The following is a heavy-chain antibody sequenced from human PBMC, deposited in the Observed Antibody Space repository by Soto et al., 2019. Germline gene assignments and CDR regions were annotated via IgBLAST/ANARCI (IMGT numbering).Heavy chain of an antibody. CDR1: GFTFSSYG. CDR3: ATVWARAFDI. Sequence: PGGSLRLSCAASGFTFSSYGMHWVRQAPGKGLEWVAVISYDGSNKYYADSVKGRFTISRDNSKNTLYLQMNSLRAEDTAVYYCATVWARAFDIWGQGTMATVSS. CDR2: ISYDGSNK. J-gene: IGHJ3*02. D-gene: IGHD5-12*01. V-gene: IGHV3-30*03.